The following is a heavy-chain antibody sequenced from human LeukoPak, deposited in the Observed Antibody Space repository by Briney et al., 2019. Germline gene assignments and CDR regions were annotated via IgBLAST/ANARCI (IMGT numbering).Heavy chain of an antibody. Sequence: GGSLRLSCAASGFTFSSYGMHWVRQAPGKGLEWVAVISYDGSNQYYADSVKGRFTISRDNSKNTLYLQMNSLRAEDTAVYYCATATSGYWGQGTLVTVSS. CDR1: GFTFSSYG. CDR3: ATATSGY. J-gene: IGHJ4*02. D-gene: IGHD1-26*01. CDR2: ISYDGSNQ. V-gene: IGHV3-30*03.